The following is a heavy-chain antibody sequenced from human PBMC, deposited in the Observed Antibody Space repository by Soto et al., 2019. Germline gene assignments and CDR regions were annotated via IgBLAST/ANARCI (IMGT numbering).Heavy chain of an antibody. CDR3: ARDRRTTGTTMDY. D-gene: IGHD1-1*01. CDR1: GGTFSSYA. Sequence: SVKVSCKASGGTFSSYAISWVRQAPGQGLEWMGGIIPIFGTANYAQKFQGRVTITADESTSTAYMELSSLRSEDTAVYYCARDRRTTGTTMDYWGQGTLVTVSS. CDR2: IIPIFGTA. V-gene: IGHV1-69*13. J-gene: IGHJ4*02.